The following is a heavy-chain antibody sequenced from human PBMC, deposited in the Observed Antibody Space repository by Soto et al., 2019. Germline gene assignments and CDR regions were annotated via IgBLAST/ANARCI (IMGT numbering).Heavy chain of an antibody. Sequence: GGSLRLSCAASGFTFSNAWMNWVRQAPGKGLEWVGRIKSKTDGGTTDYAAPVKGRFTISRDDSKNTLYLQMNSLKTEDTAVYYCTTDWLGPPLYSGSYLFDYWGQGTLVTVSS. D-gene: IGHD1-26*01. J-gene: IGHJ4*02. CDR2: IKSKTDGGTT. V-gene: IGHV3-15*07. CDR1: GFTFSNAW. CDR3: TTDWLGPPLYSGSYLFDY.